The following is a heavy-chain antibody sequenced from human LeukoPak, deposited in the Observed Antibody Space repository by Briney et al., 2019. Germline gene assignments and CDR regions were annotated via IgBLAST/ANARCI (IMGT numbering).Heavy chain of an antibody. Sequence: PGGSLRLSCVASGFTFTGYAMSWLRQAPGKGLEWVSSISGSGGSTYYADSVKGRFTISRDSPKNTLYLQMNSLRAEDTAVYYCARDEYYYGSGSYMYWGQGTLVTVSS. J-gene: IGHJ4*02. CDR3: ARDEYYYGSGSYMY. CDR2: ISGSGGST. D-gene: IGHD3-10*01. V-gene: IGHV3-23*01. CDR1: GFTFTGYA.